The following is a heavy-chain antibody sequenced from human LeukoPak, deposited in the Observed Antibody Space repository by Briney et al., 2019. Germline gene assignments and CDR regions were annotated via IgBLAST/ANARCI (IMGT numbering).Heavy chain of an antibody. CDR3: ARVGRGYYDSSGYYSFDY. CDR1: GFTFSSYW. CDR2: TKQMVTQK. D-gene: IGHD3-22*01. Sequence: RRCRTPACPAAGFTFSSYWMSWVRQAPGKVMGWVANTKQMVTQKYYVDSVKSRFTISRDNAKNSLYLQMNSLRAEDTAVYYCARVGRGYYDSSGYYSFDYWGQGTLVTVSS. V-gene: IGHV3-7*01. J-gene: IGHJ4*02.